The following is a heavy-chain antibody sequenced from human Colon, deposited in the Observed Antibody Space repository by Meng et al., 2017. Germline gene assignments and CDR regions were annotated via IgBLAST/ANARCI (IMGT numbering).Heavy chain of an antibody. V-gene: IGHV4-4*02. J-gene: IGHJ4*02. Sequence: VQLQESGPGLVKPSGTLSLTCTVSVDSISSDIWWSWVRQPPGKGLEWIGEVYHRGDTNYNPSLKSRVDISVDKSKNQFYLSLFSVTAADTAVYYCGRDQGRELINHWGQGTLVTVSS. CDR2: VYHRGDT. CDR1: VDSISSDIW. D-gene: IGHD1-7*01. CDR3: GRDQGRELINH.